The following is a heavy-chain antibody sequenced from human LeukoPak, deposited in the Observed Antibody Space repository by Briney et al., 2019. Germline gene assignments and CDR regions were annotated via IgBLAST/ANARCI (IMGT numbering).Heavy chain of an antibody. CDR1: GGSISSYY. J-gene: IGHJ6*03. Sequence: SETLSLTCTVSGGSISSYYWSWIRQPPGKGLEWIGYIYYSGSTSYNPSLKSRVTISVDTSKNQFSLKLSSVTAADTAVYYCARFRLGSDYYHMDVWGKGTTVTISS. V-gene: IGHV4-59*01. CDR3: ARFRLGSDYYHMDV. CDR2: IYYSGST. D-gene: IGHD7-27*01.